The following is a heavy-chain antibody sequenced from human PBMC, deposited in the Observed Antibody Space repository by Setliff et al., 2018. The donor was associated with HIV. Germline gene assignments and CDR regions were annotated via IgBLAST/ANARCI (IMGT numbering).Heavy chain of an antibody. J-gene: IGHJ4*02. V-gene: IGHV1-2*02. CDR1: GYTFTDYY. D-gene: IGHD6-19*01. CDR3: ARGRPGWYLDY. CDR2: INPYYGIT. Sequence: ASVKVSCKASGYTFTDYYIHWVRQAPGQGLEWMGWINPYYGITNYAQKFQGRVTMTRDMSIKTAYMDLTSLGSDDMAIYYCARGRPGWYLDYWGQGALVTVSS.